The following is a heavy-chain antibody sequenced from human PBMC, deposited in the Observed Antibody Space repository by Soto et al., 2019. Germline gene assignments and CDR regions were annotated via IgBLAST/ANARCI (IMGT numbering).Heavy chain of an antibody. J-gene: IGHJ5*02. V-gene: IGHV1-2*02. CDR2: INPNSGDT. CDR1: GYTFTGYY. CDR3: ARGIVVRGQGWFDL. D-gene: IGHD2-15*01. Sequence: ASVKVSCKASGYTFTGYYIHWVRQAPGQGLEWMGWINPNSGDTNLAQKFQGRVTMTRDTSISTTYMELSRLASDDTAAYFCARGIVVRGQGWFDLWGQGTLVTVSS.